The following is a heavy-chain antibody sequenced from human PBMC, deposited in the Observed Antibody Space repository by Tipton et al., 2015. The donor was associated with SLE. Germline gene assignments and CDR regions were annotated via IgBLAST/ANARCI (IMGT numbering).Heavy chain of an antibody. D-gene: IGHD1-1*01. V-gene: IGHV4-34*01. CDR3: ARTTYYFDY. Sequence: LRLSCAVYGGSFSGYYWNWIRQPPGKGLEWIGEINHSGSTNYNPSLKSRVTISVDTSKNQFSLKLSSVTAADTAVYYCARTTYYFDYWGQGTLVTVSS. CDR1: GGSFSGYY. J-gene: IGHJ4*02. CDR2: INHSGST.